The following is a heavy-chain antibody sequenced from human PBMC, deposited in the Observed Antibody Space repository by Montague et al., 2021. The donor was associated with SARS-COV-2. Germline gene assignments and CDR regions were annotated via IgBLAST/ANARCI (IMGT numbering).Heavy chain of an antibody. CDR1: SGSFKNYY. J-gene: IGHJ4*02. D-gene: IGHD5-12*01. CDR3: ARVFDNSGYALDY. Sequence: SETLSLTCTVSSGSFKNYYWSWIRQPPGKGLEWIGYVHHDGSSGSANYNPSVWSRVTISVDTSKKQFSLHLSSVTPADTAVYFCARVFDNSGYALDYWGQGTRVTVSS. CDR2: VHHDGSSGSA. V-gene: IGHV4-59*01.